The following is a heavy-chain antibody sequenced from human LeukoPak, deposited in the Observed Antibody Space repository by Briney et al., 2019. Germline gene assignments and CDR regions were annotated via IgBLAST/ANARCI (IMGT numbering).Heavy chain of an antibody. V-gene: IGHV3-30*03. Sequence: PGGSLRLSCAASGFMFSSYGMHWVRQAPGKGLEWVAVISYDGSNKYYADSVKGRFTISRDNSKNTLYLQMNSLRAEDTAVHYCARGVYYYDSSGYLIAGGLDYWGQGTLVTVSS. D-gene: IGHD3-22*01. J-gene: IGHJ4*02. CDR3: ARGVYYYDSSGYLIAGGLDY. CDR1: GFMFSSYG. CDR2: ISYDGSNK.